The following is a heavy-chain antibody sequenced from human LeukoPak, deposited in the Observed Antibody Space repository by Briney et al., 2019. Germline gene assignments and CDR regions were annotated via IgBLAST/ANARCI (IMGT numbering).Heavy chain of an antibody. Sequence: PGGALRLSCAASGFTFSSYSMNWVRQAPGKGLEWVSSISSSSSYLYYADSLKGRFTISRDNAKNSLYLQMNSLRAEDTAVYYCAIGAHYYDSSGYFDSWGQGTLVTVSS. CDR1: GFTFSSYS. CDR3: AIGAHYYDSSGYFDS. CDR2: ISSSSSYL. J-gene: IGHJ4*02. V-gene: IGHV3-21*01. D-gene: IGHD3-22*01.